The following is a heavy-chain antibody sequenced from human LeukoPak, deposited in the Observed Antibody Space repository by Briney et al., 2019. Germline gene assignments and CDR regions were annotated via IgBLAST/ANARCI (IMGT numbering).Heavy chain of an antibody. CDR2: MNSDGSNI. D-gene: IGHD2/OR15-2a*01. Sequence: GGSLRLSCAASGFTFSSYWMHWVRQAPGKGLVWVSRMNSDGSNINYADSVKGRFTISRDNAKNTLYLQMNSLRAEDTAVYYCARGFWADAFDIWGQGTMVTVSS. CDR3: ARGFWADAFDI. J-gene: IGHJ3*02. V-gene: IGHV3-74*01. CDR1: GFTFSSYW.